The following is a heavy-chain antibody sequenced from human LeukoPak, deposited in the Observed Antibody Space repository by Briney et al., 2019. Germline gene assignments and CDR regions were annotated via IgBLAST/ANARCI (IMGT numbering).Heavy chain of an antibody. CDR3: TRGMLRQPPDY. CDR2: IGTAGDT. V-gene: IGHV3-13*01. Sequence: GGSLRLSCAASGFTFSSYDMHWVRHATGKGLEWVSAIGTAGDTYYPGSVKGRFTISRENAKNSLYLQMNSLRVEDTAIYYCTRGMLRQPPDYWGQGRLVTVSS. J-gene: IGHJ4*02. CDR1: GFTFSSYD. D-gene: IGHD3-10*02.